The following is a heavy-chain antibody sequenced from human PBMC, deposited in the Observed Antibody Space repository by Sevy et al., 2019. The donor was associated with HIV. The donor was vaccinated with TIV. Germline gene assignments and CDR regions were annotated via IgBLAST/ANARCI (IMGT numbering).Heavy chain of an antibody. D-gene: IGHD3-3*01. V-gene: IGHV3-7*01. Sequence: GGSLRLSCAASGFTFSSYWMSWVRQDPGKGLEWVANIKQDGSEKDYVDSVRGRFTISRDNAKNSLYLQMNSLRVEDTAVYYCARDLDRTEDYWGQGTLVTVSS. J-gene: IGHJ4*02. CDR3: ARDLDRTEDY. CDR1: GFTFSSYW. CDR2: IKQDGSEK.